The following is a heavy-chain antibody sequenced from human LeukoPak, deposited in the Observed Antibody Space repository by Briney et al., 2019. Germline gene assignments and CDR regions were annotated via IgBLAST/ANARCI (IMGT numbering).Heavy chain of an antibody. J-gene: IGHJ6*04. D-gene: IGHD3-22*01. CDR2: INPNSGGT. V-gene: IGHV1-2*02. CDR1: GYTFTSYG. Sequence: ASVKVSCKASGYTFTSYGISWVRQAPGQGLEWMGWINPNSGGTNYAQKFQGRVTMTRDTSISTAYMELSRLRSDDTAVYYCARDRRGSGCYYYYYGMDVWGKGTTVTVSS. CDR3: ARDRRGSGCYYYYYGMDV.